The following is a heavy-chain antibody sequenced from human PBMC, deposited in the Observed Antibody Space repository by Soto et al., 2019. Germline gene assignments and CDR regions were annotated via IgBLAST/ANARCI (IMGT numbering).Heavy chain of an antibody. CDR1: GDSISTGNSISSCF. J-gene: IGHJ4*02. Sequence: QVQLQESGPGLVKPSETLSLICTVSGDSISTGNSISSCFWSWIRQQPGKGLEGIGYIYYTESTKYNPSLKRRVTISLDTSKNQDFLRLTSVTAADTAVYYCARRVRGGSEYFDYWGQGTLVTVSS. D-gene: IGHD6-6*01. V-gene: IGHV4-61*01. CDR3: ARRVRGGSEYFDY. CDR2: IYYTEST.